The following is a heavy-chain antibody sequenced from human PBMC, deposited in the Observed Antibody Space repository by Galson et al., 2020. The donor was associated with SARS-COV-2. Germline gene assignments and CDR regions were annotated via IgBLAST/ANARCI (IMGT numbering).Heavy chain of an antibody. D-gene: IGHD3-10*01. CDR1: GFTFSSYA. Sequence: GALRLSCAASGFTFSSYAMSWVRQAPGKGLEWVSGISDSGGRTYYADSVKGRFTISRDNSKNTLYLQVNNLRAEDTAVYYCAKGSAYYGSGSYSPGDYWGQGTVVTVSS. CDR2: ISDSGGRT. CDR3: AKGSAYYGSGSYSPGDY. V-gene: IGHV3-23*01. J-gene: IGHJ4*02.